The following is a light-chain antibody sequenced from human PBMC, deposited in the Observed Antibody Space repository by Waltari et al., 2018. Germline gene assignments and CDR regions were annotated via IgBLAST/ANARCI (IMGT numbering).Light chain of an antibody. CDR3: QTGGHGTWV. V-gene: IGLV4-69*01. J-gene: IGLJ3*02. CDR2: VNSDGTH. Sequence: QLVLTQSPSASASLGASVKLTCTLSSGHSSNVIAWLQQQPEKGPRVLMKVNSDGTHSKGDGIPDRVAGSSCGGERYLTIASLQSEDEADYYCQTGGHGTWVFGGGTKLTVL. CDR1: SGHSSNV.